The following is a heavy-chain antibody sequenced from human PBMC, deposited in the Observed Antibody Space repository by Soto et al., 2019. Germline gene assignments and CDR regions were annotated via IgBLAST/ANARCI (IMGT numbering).Heavy chain of an antibody. V-gene: IGHV3-9*01. CDR3: AISQDRGGRTTFIY. CDR2: INWKSDI. CDR1: GFTFDDNA. D-gene: IGHD3-16*01. Sequence: HGGSLRLSCAVSGFTFDDNAMHWVRQAPEKGLEWVSGINWKSDIGYADSVKGRFTISRDNAENSLYLQMNSLRAEDTALYYCAISQDRGGRTTFIYWGQGTQVTVSS. J-gene: IGHJ4*02.